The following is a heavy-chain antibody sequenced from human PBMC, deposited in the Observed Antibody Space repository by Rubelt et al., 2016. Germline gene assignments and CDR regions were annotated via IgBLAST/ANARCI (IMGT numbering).Heavy chain of an antibody. CDR2: ISAYNGNT. CDR1: GYTFTSYG. V-gene: IGHV1-18*01. D-gene: IGHD6-6*01. J-gene: IGHJ2*01. CDR3: ARDRIRIAARQGWYFDL. Sequence: QVQLVQSGAEVKKPGASVKVSCKASGYTFTSYGISWVRQAPGQGREWMGWISAYNGNTNYAQKPQGRVPMTTDTSTSTAYMELRSLRSDDTAVYDCARDRIRIAARQGWYFDLWGRGTLVTVSS.